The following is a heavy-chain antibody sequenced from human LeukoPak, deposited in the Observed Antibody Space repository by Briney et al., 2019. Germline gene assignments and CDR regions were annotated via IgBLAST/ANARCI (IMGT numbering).Heavy chain of an antibody. D-gene: IGHD6-19*01. CDR2: INSDGSTT. CDR3: ARISSGWSIDF. CDR1: GFTFSSYW. Sequence: QPGGSLRLSCAASGFTFSSYWMHWVRQAPGKGLVWVSRINSDGSTTTYADSVKGRFTISRDNAKNTLYVLVNSLRAEDTAVYSCARISSGWSIDFWGQGTLVTVSS. V-gene: IGHV3-74*01. J-gene: IGHJ4*02.